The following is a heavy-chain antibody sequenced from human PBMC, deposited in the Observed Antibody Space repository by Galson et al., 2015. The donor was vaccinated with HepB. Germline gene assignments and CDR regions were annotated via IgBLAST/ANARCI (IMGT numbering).Heavy chain of an antibody. D-gene: IGHD5-12*01. V-gene: IGHV3-30*03. CDR3: ARDKRLRENYYYYGMDV. CDR1: GFTFSSYG. Sequence: SLRLSCAASGFTFSSYGMHWVRQAPGKGLEWVAVISYDGSNKYYVDSVKGRSTISRDNAKNSLYLQMNSLRAEDTAVYYCARDKRLRENYYYYGMDVWGQGTTVTVSS. J-gene: IGHJ6*02. CDR2: ISYDGSNK.